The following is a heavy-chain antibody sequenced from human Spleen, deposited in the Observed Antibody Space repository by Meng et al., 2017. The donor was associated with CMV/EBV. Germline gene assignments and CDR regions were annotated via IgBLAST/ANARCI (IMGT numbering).Heavy chain of an antibody. V-gene: IGHV3-49*04. CDR1: GFTLGDYG. J-gene: IGHJ6*02. CDR2: IRNEAYGGTT. CDR3: AKTYCTGGSCYWGAMDV. D-gene: IGHD2-15*01. Sequence: GESLKISCIVSGFTLGDYGMSWVRQAPGKGLEWVGFIRNEAYGGTTEYAASVKGRFTISRDNAKSSLFLQMNSLTDDDTALYYCAKTYCTGGSCYWGAMDVWGHGTTVTVSS.